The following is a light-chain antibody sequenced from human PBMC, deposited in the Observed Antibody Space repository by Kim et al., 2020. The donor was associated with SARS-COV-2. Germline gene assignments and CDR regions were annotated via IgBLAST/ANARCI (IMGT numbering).Light chain of an antibody. CDR1: NLGGHS. CDR3: QVWDTDTDDYV. V-gene: IGLV3-21*01. Sequence: APGQTARITCGWNNLGGHSVHWYQQKPGQAPVLVIYYDSDRPSGIPERFSGSKAATTATLTISRVEAGDEADYYCQVWDTDTDDYVFGTGTKVTVL. CDR2: YDS. J-gene: IGLJ1*01.